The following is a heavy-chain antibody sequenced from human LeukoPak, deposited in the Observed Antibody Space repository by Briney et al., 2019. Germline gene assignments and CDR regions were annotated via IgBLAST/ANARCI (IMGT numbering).Heavy chain of an antibody. D-gene: IGHD1-14*01. V-gene: IGHV3-23*01. J-gene: IGHJ6*02. CDR3: AAGNALVSYFYGLDV. CDR1: GFTFSSYA. CDR2: TSGSGGST. Sequence: PGGSLRLSCAASGFTFSSYAMSWVRQAPGKGLEWVSGTSGSGGSTYYADSVKGRFTISRDNAKNSLYLQMNSLRAEDTALYYCAAGNALVSYFYGLDVWGQGTTVTVSS.